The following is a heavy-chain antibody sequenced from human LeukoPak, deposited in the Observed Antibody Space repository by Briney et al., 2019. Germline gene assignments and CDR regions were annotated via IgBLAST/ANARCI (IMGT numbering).Heavy chain of an antibody. CDR1: GGTFSSYA. Sequence: EASVKVSCKASGGTFSSYAISWVRQAPGQGLEWMGRIIPIFGTANYAQKFQGGVTITTDESTSTAYMELSSLRSEDTAVYYCARDRVLLGYYWGQGTLVTVSS. CDR2: IIPIFGTA. J-gene: IGHJ4*02. V-gene: IGHV1-69*05. D-gene: IGHD3-10*01. CDR3: ARDRVLLGYY.